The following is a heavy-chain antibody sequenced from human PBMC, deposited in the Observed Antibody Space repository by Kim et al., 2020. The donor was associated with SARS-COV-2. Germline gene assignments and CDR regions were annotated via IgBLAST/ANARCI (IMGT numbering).Heavy chain of an antibody. D-gene: IGHD5-12*01. CDR2: TFYSSRWYN. CDR1: GDSVSINSAA. CDR3: ARGWLRSGFNS. J-gene: IGHJ5*01. Sequence: SQTLSLTCAISGDSVSINSAAWHWIRQYPSRGLEWLGRTFYSSRWYNDYAVSVKSRIIINPDTSKNQFSLQLNSVTPEDTAVYYCARGWLRSGFNSWGQGTLVTVSS. V-gene: IGHV6-1*01.